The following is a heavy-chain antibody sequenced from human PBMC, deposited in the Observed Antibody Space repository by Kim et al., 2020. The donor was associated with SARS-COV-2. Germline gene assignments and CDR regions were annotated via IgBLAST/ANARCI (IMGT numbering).Heavy chain of an antibody. D-gene: IGHD2-21*02. V-gene: IGHV3-11*06. CDR3: AREPYRQHIVVVTAIESDY. Sequence: RFTISRDNAKNTLNLQMNSLRAEDTAVYYCAREPYRQHIVVVTAIESDYWGQGTLVTVSS. J-gene: IGHJ4*02.